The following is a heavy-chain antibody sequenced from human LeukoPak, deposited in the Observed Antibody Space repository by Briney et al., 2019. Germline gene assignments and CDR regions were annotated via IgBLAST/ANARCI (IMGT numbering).Heavy chain of an antibody. J-gene: IGHJ4*02. CDR1: GFTLSTYS. CDR3: AREPTPMIL. Sequence: PGGSLRLSCAASGFTLSTYSMNWVRQTPGKGLEWVSSISSTSTYIYYADSVKGRFTISRDNAKNSLYLQMSSLRAEDTAVYYCAREPTPMILWGQGTLVTVSS. CDR2: ISSTSTYI. D-gene: IGHD5-18*01. V-gene: IGHV3-21*01.